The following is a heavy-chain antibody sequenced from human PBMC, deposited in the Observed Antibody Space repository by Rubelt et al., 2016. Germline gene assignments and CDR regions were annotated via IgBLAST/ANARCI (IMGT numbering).Heavy chain of an antibody. CDR3: AHALYADHDFWSGVPPRLDY. V-gene: IGHV2-5*01. CDR2: IYWNDDK. J-gene: IGHJ4*02. Sequence: QITLKESGPTLVKPTQTLTLTCTFSGFSLTTSGVGVGWIRQPPGKALEWLALIYWNDDKRYSPSLKSRLTISKDTSKNQVVLTMTNIDPVDTATYYCAHALYADHDFWSGVPPRLDYWGQGTLVTVSS. CDR1: GFSLTTSGVG. D-gene: IGHD3-3*01.